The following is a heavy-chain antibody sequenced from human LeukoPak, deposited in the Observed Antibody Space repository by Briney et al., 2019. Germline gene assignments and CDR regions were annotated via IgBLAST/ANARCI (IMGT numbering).Heavy chain of an antibody. CDR1: GGSISSGDYY. D-gene: IGHD3-10*01. CDR3: ARDPVPGAMVRGVII. V-gene: IGHV4-30-4*01. CDR2: IFYSGST. Sequence: SQTLSLTCTVSGGSISSGDYYWSWIRQPPGKGLEWIGYIFYSGSTYYNPSLKSRVTISVDTSKNQFSLKLSSVTAADTAVYYCARDPVPGAMVRGVIIWGQGTLVTVSS. J-gene: IGHJ4*02.